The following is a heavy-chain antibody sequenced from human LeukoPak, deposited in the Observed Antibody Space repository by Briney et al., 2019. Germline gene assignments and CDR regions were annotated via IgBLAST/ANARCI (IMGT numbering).Heavy chain of an antibody. V-gene: IGHV4-59*01. D-gene: IGHD4-11*01. CDR1: GGSISSYY. Sequence: PSETLSLTCTVSGGSISSYYWSWIRQPPGKGLEWIGYIYYSGSTNYNPSLKSRVTISVDTSKNQFSLKLSPVTAADTAVYYCARADYSSYYYYYFMDVWGKGTTVTVSS. CDR3: ARADYSSYYYYYFMDV. CDR2: IYYSGST. J-gene: IGHJ6*03.